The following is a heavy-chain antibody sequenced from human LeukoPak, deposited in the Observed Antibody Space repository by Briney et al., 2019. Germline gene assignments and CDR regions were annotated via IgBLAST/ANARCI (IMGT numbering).Heavy chain of an antibody. V-gene: IGHV3-64*01. CDR3: ARSWGSGSPFDY. CDR2: ISSNGGST. D-gene: IGHD3-10*01. J-gene: IGHJ4*02. CDR1: GFTFSSYA. Sequence: GGSLRLSCAASGFTFSSYAMHWVRQAPGKGPEYVSAISSNGGSTYYVNSVKGRFTISRDNSKNTLYLQMGSLRAEDMAVYYCARSWGSGSPFDYWGQGTLVTVSS.